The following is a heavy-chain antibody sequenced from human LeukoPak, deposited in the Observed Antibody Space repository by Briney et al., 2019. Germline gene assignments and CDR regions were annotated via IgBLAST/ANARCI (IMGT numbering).Heavy chain of an antibody. Sequence: KPSETLSLTCTVSGGSISSYYWSWIRQPPGKGLEWIGYIYYSGSTNYNPSLKSRVTISVDTSKNQFSLKLSSVTAADTAVYYCARALYYVDYWGQGTLVTVSS. CDR3: ARALYYVDY. J-gene: IGHJ4*02. CDR1: GGSISSYY. V-gene: IGHV4-59*01. D-gene: IGHD3-10*02. CDR2: IYYSGST.